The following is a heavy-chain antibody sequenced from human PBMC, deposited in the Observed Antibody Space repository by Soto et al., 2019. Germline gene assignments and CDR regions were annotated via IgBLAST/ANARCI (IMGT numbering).Heavy chain of an antibody. Sequence: GGSLRLSCAASGFTFSSYAMSWVRQAPGKGLEWVSAISGSGGSTYYANSVKGRFTISRDNSKNTLYLQMNSLRAEDTAVYYCAKPLWGDYHFDYWGQGTLVTVSS. CDR1: GFTFSSYA. CDR3: AKPLWGDYHFDY. J-gene: IGHJ4*02. CDR2: ISGSGGST. D-gene: IGHD4-17*01. V-gene: IGHV3-23*01.